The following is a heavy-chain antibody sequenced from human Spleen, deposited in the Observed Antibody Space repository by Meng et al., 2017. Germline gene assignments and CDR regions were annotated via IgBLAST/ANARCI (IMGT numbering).Heavy chain of an antibody. J-gene: IGHJ4*02. CDR1: GGSFSGYY. V-gene: IGHV4-59*01. CDR3: ARDSVFEHYSYDPLDY. Sequence: SETLSLTCAVYGGSFSGYYWSWIRQPPGKGLEWIGYIYYSGSTNYNPSLKSRVTISVDTSKNQFSLKLSSVTAADTAVYYCARDSVFEHYSYDPLDYWGQGTLVTVSS. CDR2: IYYSGST. D-gene: IGHD5-18*01.